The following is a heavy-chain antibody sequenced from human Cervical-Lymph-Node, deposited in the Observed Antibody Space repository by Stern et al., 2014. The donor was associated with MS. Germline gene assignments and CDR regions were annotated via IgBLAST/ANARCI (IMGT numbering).Heavy chain of an antibody. CDR2: TKHDGSEK. Sequence: VHLVESGGGLVQPGGSLRLSCTASGFTFSNSWMTWVRQAPGKGLEWVANTKHDGSEKDYEDSVKGRFTISRDNAKNTLYLQMNSLRAEDTAMYYCAREGYCDYWGQGTLVTVSS. CDR3: AREGYCDY. V-gene: IGHV3-7*01. D-gene: IGHD2-15*01. J-gene: IGHJ4*02. CDR1: GFTFSNSW.